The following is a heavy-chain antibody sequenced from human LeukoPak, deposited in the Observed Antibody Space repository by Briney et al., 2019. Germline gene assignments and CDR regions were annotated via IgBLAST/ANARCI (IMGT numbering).Heavy chain of an antibody. CDR3: ARGLRIAVAGNIDY. Sequence: GGSLRLSCAASAFTFSTYSMHWVRQAPGEGLEWVAAISYDGPNKNYADSVKGRFTISRDNSKNTLYLQMNSLRAEDTAVYYCARGLRIAVAGNIDYWGQGTLVTVSS. V-gene: IGHV3-30*04. D-gene: IGHD6-19*01. J-gene: IGHJ4*02. CDR1: AFTFSTYS. CDR2: ISYDGPNK.